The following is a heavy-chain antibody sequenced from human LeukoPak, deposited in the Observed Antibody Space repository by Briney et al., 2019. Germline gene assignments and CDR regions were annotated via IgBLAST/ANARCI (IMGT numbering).Heavy chain of an antibody. V-gene: IGHV3-21*01. J-gene: IGHJ4*02. D-gene: IGHD1-14*01. Sequence: GXXLRLSCTASGLTFSTSGFNWVRQAPGKGLEWVASIGPTGSDRYHADSIKGRFTISRDNANKFLYLQMNSLRAEDTAAYYCATETNGRHYDYWGQGTLLTVSS. CDR2: IGPTGSDR. CDR3: ATETNGRHYDY. CDR1: GLTFSTSG.